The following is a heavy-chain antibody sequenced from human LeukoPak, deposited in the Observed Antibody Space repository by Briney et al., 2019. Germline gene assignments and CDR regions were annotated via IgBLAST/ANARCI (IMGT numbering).Heavy chain of an antibody. V-gene: IGHV4-30-4*08. CDR2: ICNSGSP. J-gene: IGHJ4*02. Sequence: PSQTLSLTCTVSGVSISSADCCWSWVRQPPGKGLQWIGYICNSGSPYYNPSLKSRLSISLDMSKNQFSLKLSSVTAADTAVYYCASYNFWNSYYTSGGDRDYFDSWSQGTLVTVSS. CDR3: ASYNFWNSYYTSGGDRDYFDS. D-gene: IGHD3-3*01. CDR1: GVSISSADCC.